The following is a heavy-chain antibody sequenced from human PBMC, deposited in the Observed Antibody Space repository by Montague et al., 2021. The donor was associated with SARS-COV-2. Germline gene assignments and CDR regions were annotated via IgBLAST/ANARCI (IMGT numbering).Heavy chain of an antibody. Sequence: ETLSLTCTVSGGSISSSTYYWGWVRQAPGKGLVWVSRTSSVDSSTIYADSVKGRFTVSRDSAKNTLYLQMSSLRAEDTAVYYCELPPYGDYEDYWGQGTLVTVSS. V-gene: IGHV3-74*01. J-gene: IGHJ4*02. CDR1: GGSISSSTYY. CDR2: TSSVDSST. D-gene: IGHD4-17*01. CDR3: ELPPYGDYEDY.